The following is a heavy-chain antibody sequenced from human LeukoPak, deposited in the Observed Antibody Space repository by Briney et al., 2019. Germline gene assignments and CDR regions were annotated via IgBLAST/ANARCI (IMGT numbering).Heavy chain of an antibody. CDR1: GFTFSDHY. Sequence: SGGSLRLSCAASGFTFSDHYMDWVRQAPGKGLEWVGRSRSKANSYSTEYAASVKGRFTISRDDSKTSLYLQMNSLKTEDTALYFCAKGGLYGGQLGENWGQGTLVTVSS. D-gene: IGHD4-23*01. J-gene: IGHJ4*02. CDR2: SRSKANSYST. CDR3: AKGGLYGGQLGEN. V-gene: IGHV3-72*01.